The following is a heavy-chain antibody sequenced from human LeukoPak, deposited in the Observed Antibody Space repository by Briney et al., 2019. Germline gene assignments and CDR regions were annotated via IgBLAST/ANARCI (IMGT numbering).Heavy chain of an antibody. J-gene: IGHJ4*02. CDR2: INPNSGGT. V-gene: IGHV1-2*06. CDR1: GYTFTCYY. CDR3: ARDHRYYDSSGYPYY. Sequence: GASVMVSCKASGYTFTCYYMHWVRQAPGQGVEWMGRINPNSGGTNYAQRFQGRVTMTRDTSISTAYMELSRLRSDDTAVYYCARDHRYYDSSGYPYYWGQGTLVTVSS. D-gene: IGHD3-22*01.